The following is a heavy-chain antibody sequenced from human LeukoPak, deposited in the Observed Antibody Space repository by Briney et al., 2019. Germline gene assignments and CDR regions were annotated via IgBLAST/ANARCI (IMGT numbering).Heavy chain of an antibody. V-gene: IGHV1-46*01. CDR1: GYTFISYY. D-gene: IGHD2-15*01. CDR3: ARSSGYCSGGYCYSIDERNAPAY. J-gene: IGHJ4*02. Sequence: GASVKASCNASGYTFISYYMHWVRQSPGQRLEWMGIINPSGGSTNYAQKFQGRVTMTRDTSTTTVYMELSSLTSEDTAVYYCARSSGYCSGGYCYSIDERNAPAYWGQGTLVTVSS. CDR2: INPSGGST.